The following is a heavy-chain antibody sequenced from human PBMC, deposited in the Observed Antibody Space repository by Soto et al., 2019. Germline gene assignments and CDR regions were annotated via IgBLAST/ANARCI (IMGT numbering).Heavy chain of an antibody. J-gene: IGHJ6*02. CDR2: IYYSGAA. Sequence: SETRSPTCTVAGASTSGSTAGWGWIRQPPGKGLEWIGTIYYSGAAYYNPSLQSRVTISVDTSSNQFSMKLNSVTAADTAVYYCARGGEQWLRGMDVWGQGTTVT. V-gene: IGHV4-39*01. CDR3: ARGGEQWLRGMDV. D-gene: IGHD6-19*01. CDR1: GASTSGSTAG.